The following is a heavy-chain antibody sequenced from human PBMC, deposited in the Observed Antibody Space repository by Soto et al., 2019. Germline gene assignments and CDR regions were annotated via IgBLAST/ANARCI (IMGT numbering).Heavy chain of an antibody. CDR1: GYTFTSYG. J-gene: IGHJ5*02. CDR3: ARDYSITIFGVTFGNWFAP. D-gene: IGHD3-3*01. Sequence: ASVKVSCKASGYTFTSYGISWVRQAPGQGLEWMGWISAYNGNTNYAQKLQGRVTMTTDTSTSTAYMELRSLRSDDTAVYYCARDYSITIFGVTFGNWFAPWGQGTLVPVSS. CDR2: ISAYNGNT. V-gene: IGHV1-18*01.